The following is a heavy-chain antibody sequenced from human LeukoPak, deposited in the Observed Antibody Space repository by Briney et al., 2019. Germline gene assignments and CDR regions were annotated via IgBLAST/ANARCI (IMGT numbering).Heavy chain of an antibody. J-gene: IGHJ5*02. Sequence: PSETLSLTCAVYGGSFSGYYWSWIRQPPGKGLEWIGEINHSGSTNYNPSLKSRVTISVDTSKNQFSLKLSSVTAAGTAVYYCARKVKRITIFGVAGKGSWFDPWGQGTLVTVSS. CDR3: ARKVKRITIFGVAGKGSWFDP. D-gene: IGHD3-3*01. CDR2: INHSGST. V-gene: IGHV4-34*01. CDR1: GGSFSGYY.